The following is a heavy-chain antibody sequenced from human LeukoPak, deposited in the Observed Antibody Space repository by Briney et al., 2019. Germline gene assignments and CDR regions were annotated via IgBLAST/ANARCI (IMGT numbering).Heavy chain of an antibody. D-gene: IGHD4-17*01. CDR3: AGTCFLHPNGDHGVCFDY. J-gene: IGHJ4*02. CDR2: INHSGST. V-gene: IGHV4-34*01. Sequence: MTSETLSLTCAVYGGSFSGYYWSWIRQPPGKGLEWIGEINHSGSTNYNPSLKSRVTISVDTSKNQFSLKLSSVTAADTAVYYCAGTCFLHPNGDHGVCFDYWGQGTLVTVSS. CDR1: GGSFSGYY.